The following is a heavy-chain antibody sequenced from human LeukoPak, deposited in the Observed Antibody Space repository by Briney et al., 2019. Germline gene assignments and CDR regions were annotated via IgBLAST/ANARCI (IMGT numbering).Heavy chain of an antibody. CDR3: ARHPGVGITLHFDY. CDR1: GGSISSYY. J-gene: IGHJ4*02. D-gene: IGHD1-26*01. V-gene: IGHV4-59*04. Sequence: SETLSLTCTVSGGSISSYYWSWIRQPPGKGLEWIGSMYYSGSSYYNPSLKSRVTMSVDTSKNQFSLKLNSVTAADTAIYYCARHPGVGITLHFDYWGQGTLVTVSS. CDR2: MYYSGSS.